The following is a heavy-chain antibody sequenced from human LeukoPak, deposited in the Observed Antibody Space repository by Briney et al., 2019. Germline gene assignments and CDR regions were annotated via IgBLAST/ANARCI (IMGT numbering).Heavy chain of an antibody. J-gene: IGHJ4*02. CDR2: TYYRSKWYN. V-gene: IGHV6-1*01. D-gene: IGHD6-19*01. CDR1: GDSVSSNSAA. CDR3: VNLCSSGCRDGDY. Sequence: SQTLSLTCAISGDSVSSNSAAWNWIRQSPSRGLEWLGRTYYRSKWYNEYAVSVKGRITTDPDTSKNQFSLQLNSLTPDDTAVYYCVNLCSSGCRDGDYWGQGTLVTVSS.